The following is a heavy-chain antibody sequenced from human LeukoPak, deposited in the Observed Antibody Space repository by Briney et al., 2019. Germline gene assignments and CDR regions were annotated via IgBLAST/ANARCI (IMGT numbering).Heavy chain of an antibody. V-gene: IGHV3-7*01. J-gene: IGHJ5*02. CDR3: ARERDYDFWSGQPLLGFDP. Sequence: GGSLRLSCAASGFTLSSDRMSWVRQAQRKGLEWVGNIKQDGSETYYVDSVKGRFTISRDNAKNSLYLLMNSLRAEDTAVFYCARERDYDFWSGQPLLGFDPWGQGTLVTVSS. D-gene: IGHD3-3*01. CDR1: GFTLSSDR. CDR2: IKQDGSET.